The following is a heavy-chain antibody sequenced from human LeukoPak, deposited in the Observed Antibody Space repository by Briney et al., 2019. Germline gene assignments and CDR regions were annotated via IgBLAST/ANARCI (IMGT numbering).Heavy chain of an antibody. CDR3: ASDQVVVVPAAMNWFDP. D-gene: IGHD2-2*01. Sequence: ASVKVSCKASGYTFTGYYMHWVRQAPGQGLEWMGWINPNSGGTNYAQKFQGRVTMTRDTSISTAYMELSRLRSDDTAVYYCASDQVVVVPAAMNWFDPWGQGTLVTVSS. CDR2: INPNSGGT. V-gene: IGHV1-2*02. J-gene: IGHJ5*02. CDR1: GYTFTGYY.